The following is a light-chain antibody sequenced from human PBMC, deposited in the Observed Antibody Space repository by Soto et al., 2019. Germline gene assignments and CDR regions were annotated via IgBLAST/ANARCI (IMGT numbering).Light chain of an antibody. J-gene: IGKJ1*01. CDR1: QSVSSSY. CDR2: GAS. CDR3: QQYGSSPPT. Sequence: EIVLTQCPGTLSLSPGERATLSCRASQSVSSSYLAWYQQKPGQAPRLLIYGASSRATGIPDRFSGSGSGTDFTLTINRLEPEDFAVYYCQQYGSSPPTFGQGTKVDIK. V-gene: IGKV3-20*01.